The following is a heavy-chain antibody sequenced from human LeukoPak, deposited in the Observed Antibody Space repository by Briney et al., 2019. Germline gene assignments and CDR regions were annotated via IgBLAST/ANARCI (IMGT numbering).Heavy chain of an antibody. CDR2: IYPGDSDT. V-gene: IGHV5-51*01. Sequence: KSGESLKISCTGSGYNFRKYWIGWVRQMPGKGLEWMGIIYPGDSDTRYSPSFQGQVTISADKSISTAYLQWSSLKASDTAMYYCARQLLWFGESPAQNYYYYGMDVWGQGTTVTVSS. D-gene: IGHD3-10*01. CDR1: GYNFRKYW. CDR3: ARQLLWFGESPAQNYYYYGMDV. J-gene: IGHJ6*02.